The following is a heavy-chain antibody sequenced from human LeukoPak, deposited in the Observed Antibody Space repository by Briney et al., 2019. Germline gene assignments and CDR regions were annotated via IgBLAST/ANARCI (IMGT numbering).Heavy chain of an antibody. CDR1: GYSISSGYY. CDR3: ARDEVVTAINY. V-gene: IGHV4-38-2*02. CDR2: IYHSGST. J-gene: IGHJ4*02. D-gene: IGHD2-21*02. Sequence: SETLSLTCTVSGYSISSGYYWGWIRQPPGEGLEWIGSIYHSGSTYYNPSLKSRVTISVDTSKNQFSLKLSSVTAADTAVYYCARDEVVTAINYWGQGTLVTVSS.